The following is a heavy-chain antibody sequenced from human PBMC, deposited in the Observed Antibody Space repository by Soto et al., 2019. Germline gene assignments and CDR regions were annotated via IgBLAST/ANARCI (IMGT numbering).Heavy chain of an antibody. J-gene: IGHJ4*02. V-gene: IGHV4-61*01. CDR2: IYYSGST. D-gene: IGHD2-2*01. Sequence: SETLYLTCTVSGGSVIIGSHLWSWIRQPPGKGLEWIGYIYYSGSTKYNPSLKSRVTMSLDTSRKQFSLKVSSVTAADTAVYYCARDWRDYQYFGHWGQGALVTVSS. CDR3: ARDWRDYQYFGH. CDR1: GGSVIIGSHL.